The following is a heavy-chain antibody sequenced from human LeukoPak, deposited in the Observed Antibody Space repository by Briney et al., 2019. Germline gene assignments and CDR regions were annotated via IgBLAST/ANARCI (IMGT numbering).Heavy chain of an antibody. Sequence: ASVKVSCKASGYTFTSYGISWVRQAPGQGLGWMGWISAYNGNTNYAQKLQGRVTMTTDTSTSTAYMELRSLRSDDTAVYYCARGGYCSGGSCDAENWFDPWGQGTLVTVSS. CDR3: ARGGYCSGGSCDAENWFDP. J-gene: IGHJ5*02. CDR1: GYTFTSYG. V-gene: IGHV1-18*01. CDR2: ISAYNGNT. D-gene: IGHD2-15*01.